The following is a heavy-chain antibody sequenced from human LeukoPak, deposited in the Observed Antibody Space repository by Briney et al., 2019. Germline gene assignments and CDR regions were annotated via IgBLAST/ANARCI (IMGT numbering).Heavy chain of an antibody. D-gene: IGHD2-2*01. CDR3: ARDILYCSSTSCQDY. CDR2: INPNSGGT. CDR1: GYTFTGYY. J-gene: IGHJ4*02. V-gene: IGHV1-2*02. Sequence: ASVKVSCKASGYTFTGYYMHWVRQAPGQGLEWMGWINPNSGGTNYAQKFQGRVTMTRDTSTSTAYMELSRLRSDDTAVYYCARDILYCSSTSCQDYWGQGTLVTVSS.